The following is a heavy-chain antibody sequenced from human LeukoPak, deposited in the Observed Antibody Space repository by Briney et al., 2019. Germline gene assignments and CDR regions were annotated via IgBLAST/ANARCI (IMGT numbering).Heavy chain of an antibody. Sequence: GGSLRLSCAASGFTFRSYGMSWVRQAPGKGLEWVSAISGSGGSTYYADSVRGRFTISRDNSKNTLHLQLNSLRAEDTAVYYCARAVSEWEPGYWGQGTLVTVSS. CDR2: ISGSGGST. V-gene: IGHV3-23*01. D-gene: IGHD1-26*01. CDR1: GFTFRSYG. J-gene: IGHJ4*02. CDR3: ARAVSEWEPGY.